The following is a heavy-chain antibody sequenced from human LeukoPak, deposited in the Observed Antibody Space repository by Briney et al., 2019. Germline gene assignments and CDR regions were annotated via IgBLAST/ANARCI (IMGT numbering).Heavy chain of an antibody. CDR3: ARCLDYYYYYYGMDV. Sequence: ASVKVSCKASGYTFTGYYMHWVRQAPGQGLEWMGWINPNSGGTNYAQKFQGRVTMTRDTSISTAYMELSRLRSDDTAVYYCARCLDYYYYYYGMDVWGQGTTATVSS. CDR1: GYTFTGYY. J-gene: IGHJ6*02. D-gene: IGHD3-3*01. CDR2: INPNSGGT. V-gene: IGHV1-2*02.